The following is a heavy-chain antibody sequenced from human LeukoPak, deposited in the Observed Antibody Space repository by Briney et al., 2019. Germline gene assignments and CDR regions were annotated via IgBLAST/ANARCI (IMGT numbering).Heavy chain of an antibody. Sequence: GGSLRLSCAASGFTFSSYGMHWVRQAPGKGLEWVAFIRYDGSNKYYADSVKGRFTISRDNSKNTLYLQMNSLRAEDAAVYYCAKDGVATTPKPYYYYYMDVWGKGTTVTISS. CDR3: AKDGVATTPKPYYYYYMDV. CDR1: GFTFSSYG. CDR2: IRYDGSNK. J-gene: IGHJ6*03. D-gene: IGHD2-15*01. V-gene: IGHV3-30*02.